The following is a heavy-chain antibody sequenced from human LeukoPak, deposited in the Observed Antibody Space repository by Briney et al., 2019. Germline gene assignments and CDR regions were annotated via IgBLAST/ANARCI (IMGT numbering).Heavy chain of an antibody. Sequence: PGGSLRLSCAASGFTFSSYEMNWVRQAPGRGLEWVSSISSSSSYIYYADSVKGRFTISRDNAKNSLYLQMNSLRAEDTAVYYCARDPPGIAVAGLDAFDIWGQGTMVTVSS. J-gene: IGHJ3*02. CDR3: ARDPPGIAVAGLDAFDI. D-gene: IGHD6-19*01. V-gene: IGHV3-21*01. CDR2: ISSSSSYI. CDR1: GFTFSSYE.